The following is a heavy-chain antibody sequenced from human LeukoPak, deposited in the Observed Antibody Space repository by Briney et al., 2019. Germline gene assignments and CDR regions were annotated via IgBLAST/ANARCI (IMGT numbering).Heavy chain of an antibody. V-gene: IGHV4-34*01. J-gene: IGHJ3*02. CDR3: ARGNVRFDI. CDR2: INHSGST. CDR1: GGSFXGYY. Sequence: SETLSLTCAVYGGSFXGYYWSWIRQPXXXGLEWIGEINHSGSTNYNPSLKSRVTISVDTSKNQFSLKLSSVTAADTAVYYCARGNVRFDIWGQGTMVTVSS.